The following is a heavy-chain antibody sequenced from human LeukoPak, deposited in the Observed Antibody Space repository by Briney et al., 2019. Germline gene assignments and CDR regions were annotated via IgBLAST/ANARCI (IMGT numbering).Heavy chain of an antibody. CDR3: ARDSGYDFGGFDY. D-gene: IGHD5-12*01. Sequence: GGSLRLSCAASGFTLSSYSMNWVRQAPGKGLEWVSYISSSSSTIYYADSVKGRFTISRDNAKNSLYLQMNSLRAEDTAVYYCARDSGYDFGGFDYWGQGTLVTVSS. J-gene: IGHJ4*02. V-gene: IGHV3-48*04. CDR1: GFTLSSYS. CDR2: ISSSSSTI.